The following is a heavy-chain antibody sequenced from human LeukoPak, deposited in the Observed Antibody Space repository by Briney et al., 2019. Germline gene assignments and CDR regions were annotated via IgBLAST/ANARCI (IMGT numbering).Heavy chain of an antibody. CDR2: ILYDGSNK. J-gene: IGHJ4*02. CDR1: GFTFSSYA. CDR3: ARGAGVAYYYDSSGYSNFDY. D-gene: IGHD3-22*01. V-gene: IGHV3-30*01. Sequence: PGRSLRLSCAASGFTFSSYAMHWVRQAPGKGLEWVAVILYDGSNKYYADSVKGRFTISRDNSKNTLYLQMNSLRAEDTAVYYCARGAGVAYYYDSSGYSNFDYWGQGTLVTVSS.